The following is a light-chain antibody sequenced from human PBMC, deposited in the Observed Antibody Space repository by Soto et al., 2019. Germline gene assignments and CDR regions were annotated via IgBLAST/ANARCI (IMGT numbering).Light chain of an antibody. CDR2: GAS. J-gene: IGKJ1*01. Sequence: IVLTQSPATLSVSPGERATLSCRASQSVDSSYLAWYQQKPGQAPRLLIYGASTRATGIPDRFSGSGSGTDFTLTISRLEPEDSAVYYCQQYGSSPTWTFGQGTKVDIK. CDR1: QSVDSSY. V-gene: IGKV3-20*01. CDR3: QQYGSSPTWT.